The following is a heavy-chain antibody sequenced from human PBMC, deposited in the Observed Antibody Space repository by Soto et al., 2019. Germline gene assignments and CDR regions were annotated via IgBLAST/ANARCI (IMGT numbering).Heavy chain of an antibody. J-gene: IGHJ4*02. CDR2: IKSKTDGGTT. CDR3: TTRTDDYSKDPFDY. V-gene: IGHV3-15*01. Sequence: GGSLRLSCAASGFTFSNAWMSWVRQAPGKGLEWVGRIKSKTDGGTTDYAAPVKGRFTISRDDSKNTLYLQMNSLKTEDTAVYYCTTRTDDYSKDPFDYWGQGTLVTVSS. D-gene: IGHD4-4*01. CDR1: GFTFSNAW.